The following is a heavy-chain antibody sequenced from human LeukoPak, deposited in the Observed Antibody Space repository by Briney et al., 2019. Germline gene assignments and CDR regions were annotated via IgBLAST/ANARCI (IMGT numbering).Heavy chain of an antibody. Sequence: SETLSLTCTVSSYSISSGYYWGWIRQPPGKGLEWIGSISHSGTSYYSPSLKSRVTISVDTSKNQFSLNLSSVTAADTAVYFCARGGGRYGGYFPFGYWGQGTLVTVSS. J-gene: IGHJ4*02. D-gene: IGHD5-12*01. V-gene: IGHV4-38-2*02. CDR1: SYSISSGYY. CDR3: ARGGGRYGGYFPFGY. CDR2: ISHSGTS.